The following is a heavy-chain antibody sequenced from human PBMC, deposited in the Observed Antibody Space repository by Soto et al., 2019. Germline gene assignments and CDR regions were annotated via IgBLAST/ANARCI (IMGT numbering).Heavy chain of an antibody. J-gene: IGHJ1*01. CDR1: KFTFSSYA. Sequence: PGGSLRLSCVASKFTFSSYAMNWVRQAPGKGLEWVSTISVSGITTLYADSVKGRFTISRDNSKDTLYLQMNSLRAEDTAVYYCAKGVPGIAVAGTGYFQHWGQGTLVTVSS. CDR2: ISVSGITT. V-gene: IGHV3-23*01. D-gene: IGHD6-19*01. CDR3: AKGVPGIAVAGTGYFQH.